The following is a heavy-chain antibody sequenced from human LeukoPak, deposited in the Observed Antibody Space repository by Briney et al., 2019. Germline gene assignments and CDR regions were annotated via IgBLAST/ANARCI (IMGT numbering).Heavy chain of an antibody. D-gene: IGHD3-10*01. CDR3: ARDGGFGFLAAFDI. V-gene: IGHV3-48*02. CDR2: ISGSGSVS. J-gene: IGHJ3*02. CDR1: GFTFSSYS. Sequence: GGSPRLSCAASGFTFSSYSMNWVRQAPGKGLEWISYISGSGSVSYHEDSVKGRFTISRDNAKNSLYLQMNSLRDEDTALYYCARDGGFGFLAAFDIWGQGTMVTVSS.